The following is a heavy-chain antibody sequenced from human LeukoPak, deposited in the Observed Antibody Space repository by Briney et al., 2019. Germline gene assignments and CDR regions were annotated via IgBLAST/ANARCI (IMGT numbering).Heavy chain of an antibody. Sequence: PGRSLRLSCAASGFTFGDYVRHWVRQAPRQGLERVSGRSWNSGSIAYADSEKGRFPISRANDEDSLYLQMNSLRAEDTALYYCAKDLLWFGELSTPDFDYWGQGTLVTVSS. D-gene: IGHD3-10*01. J-gene: IGHJ4*02. CDR1: GFTFGDYV. V-gene: IGHV3-9*01. CDR3: AKDLLWFGELSTPDFDY. CDR2: RSWNSGSI.